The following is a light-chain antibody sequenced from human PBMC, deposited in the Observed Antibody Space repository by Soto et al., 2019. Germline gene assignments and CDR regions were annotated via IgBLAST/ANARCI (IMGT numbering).Light chain of an antibody. CDR1: SSDVGAYNY. V-gene: IGLV2-8*01. J-gene: IGLJ1*01. CDR3: QSYDSSLSGYV. Sequence: QSVLTQPPSASGSPGQSVTISCTGTSSDVGAYNYVSWYQQHPGRAPKLMIYEVRKRPSGVPDRFSGSKSGTSASLAITGLQAEDEADYYCQSYDSSLSGYVFGTGTKLTVL. CDR2: EVR.